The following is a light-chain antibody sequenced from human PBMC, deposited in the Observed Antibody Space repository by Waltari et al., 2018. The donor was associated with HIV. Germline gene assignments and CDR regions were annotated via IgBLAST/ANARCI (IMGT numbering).Light chain of an antibody. Sequence: DMVLTQSRDSLAVCLGERATVNCGSIHSILYNSNNNSYLGWYQQKPGQPPKLLIYWASTRASGTPDRFTGSGSGTDFALTISSLQAEDAAVYYCQQYFSTPPTFGQGTKVEIK. CDR2: WAS. CDR3: QQYFSTPPT. CDR1: HSILYNSNNNSY. J-gene: IGKJ1*01. V-gene: IGKV4-1*01.